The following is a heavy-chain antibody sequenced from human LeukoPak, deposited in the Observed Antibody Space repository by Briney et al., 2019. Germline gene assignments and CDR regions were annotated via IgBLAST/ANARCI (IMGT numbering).Heavy chain of an antibody. V-gene: IGHV3-53*01. CDR1: GFTVSSNY. D-gene: IGHD2-2*01. Sequence: GGSLRLSCAASGFTVSSNYMSWVRQAPGKGLEWVSVIYSGGSTYYADSVKGRFTISRDNSKNTLYLQMNSLRAEDTAVYYCAKDSRPAAYFDYWGQGTLVTVSS. CDR2: IYSGGST. CDR3: AKDSRPAAYFDY. J-gene: IGHJ4*02.